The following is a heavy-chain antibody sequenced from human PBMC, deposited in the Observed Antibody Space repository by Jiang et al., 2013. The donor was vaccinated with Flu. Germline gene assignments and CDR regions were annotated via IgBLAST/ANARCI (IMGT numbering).Heavy chain of an antibody. CDR3: ARLWVPSEWELLLGWFDP. D-gene: IGHD1-26*01. CDR1: GGSISSYY. CDR2: IYYSGST. J-gene: IGHJ5*02. Sequence: ETLSLTCTVSGGSISSYYWSWIRQPPGKGLEWIGYIYYSGSTNYNPSLKSRVTISVDTSKNQFSLKLSSVTAADTAVYYCARLWVPSEWELLLGWFDPWGQGTLVTVSS. V-gene: IGHV4-59*08.